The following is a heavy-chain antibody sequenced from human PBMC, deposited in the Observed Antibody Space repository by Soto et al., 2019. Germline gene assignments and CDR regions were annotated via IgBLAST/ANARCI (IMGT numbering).Heavy chain of an antibody. CDR2: IYYSGST. CDR3: ARVSRYCSGGNCYSRGDYYYYNGMDV. Sequence: SETLSLTCTVSGGSISSYYWSWIRQPPGKGLEWIGYIYYSGSTNYNPSLKSRVTISVDTSKNQFSLKLSSVTAADTAVYYCARVSRYCSGGNCYSRGDYYYYNGMDVWGQGTTVTVS. J-gene: IGHJ6*02. CDR1: GGSISSYY. D-gene: IGHD2-15*01. V-gene: IGHV4-59*01.